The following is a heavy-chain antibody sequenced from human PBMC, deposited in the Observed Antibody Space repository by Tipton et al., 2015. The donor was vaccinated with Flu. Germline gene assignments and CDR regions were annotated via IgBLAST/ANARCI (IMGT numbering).Heavy chain of an antibody. V-gene: IGHV4-4*02. CDR3: ARSLVGANYYFDF. CDR1: GGSISSSNW. D-gene: IGHD1-26*01. Sequence: TLSLTCTVSGGSISSSNWWSWVRQPPGKGPEWIGEIYYSGTTNYMPSLEGRVTMSVDESKKQFSLKLLSVTAADTAVYYCARSLVGANYYFDFWGQGIQVTVSS. J-gene: IGHJ4*02. CDR2: IYYSGTT.